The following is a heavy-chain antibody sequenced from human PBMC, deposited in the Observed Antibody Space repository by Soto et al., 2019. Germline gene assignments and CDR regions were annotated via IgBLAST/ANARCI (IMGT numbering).Heavy chain of an antibody. J-gene: IGHJ6*03. CDR3: ARDHKADYYYYMDV. V-gene: IGHV4-4*02. CDR2: IYHSGST. D-gene: IGHD6-25*01. Sequence: SETLSLTCSVSSGSISSSNWWSWVRQPPGKGLEWIGEIYHSGSTNYNPSLKSRVTISVDKSKNQFSLKLSSVTAADTAVYYCARDHKADYYYYMDVWGKGTTVTVSS. CDR1: SGSISSSNW.